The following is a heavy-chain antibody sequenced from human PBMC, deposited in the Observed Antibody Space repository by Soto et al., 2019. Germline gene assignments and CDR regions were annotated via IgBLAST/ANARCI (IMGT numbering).Heavy chain of an antibody. Sequence: GGSLRLSCAASGFTFSSYWMHWVRQAPGKGLVWVSRINSDGSSTSYADSVKGRFTISRDNAKNTLYLQMNSLRAEDTAVYYCARDLGRGYSSGRYSSNYFDYWGQGTLVTVSS. D-gene: IGHD6-19*01. CDR2: INSDGSST. J-gene: IGHJ4*02. V-gene: IGHV3-74*01. CDR1: GFTFSSYW. CDR3: ARDLGRGYSSGRYSSNYFDY.